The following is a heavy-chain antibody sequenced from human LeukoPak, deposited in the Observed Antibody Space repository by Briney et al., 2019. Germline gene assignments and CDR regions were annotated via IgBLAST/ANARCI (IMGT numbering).Heavy chain of an antibody. CDR3: ARFDGYYGMDV. D-gene: IGHD5-24*01. V-gene: IGHV4-59*01. J-gene: IGHJ6*04. Sequence: LEWIVYIYYSGSTNYNPSLKSRVTISVDTSKNQFSLKMSSVTAADTAVYYCARFDGYYGMDVWGKGTTVTVSS. CDR2: IYYSGST.